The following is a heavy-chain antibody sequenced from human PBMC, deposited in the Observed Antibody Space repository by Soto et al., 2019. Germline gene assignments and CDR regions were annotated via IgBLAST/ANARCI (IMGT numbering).Heavy chain of an antibody. V-gene: IGHV3-49*04. CDR3: TRDDFWSGYYKSRYYYYGMDV. CDR2: IRSKAYGGTT. D-gene: IGHD3-3*01. J-gene: IGHJ6*02. Sequence: GGSMRLSCTASGFTFGGYAMSWVGQAPGKGLEWVGFIRSKAYGGTTEYAASVKGRFTISRDDSKSIAYLQMNSLKTEDTAVYYCTRDDFWSGYYKSRYYYYGMDVWGQGTTVTVSS. CDR1: GFTFGGYA.